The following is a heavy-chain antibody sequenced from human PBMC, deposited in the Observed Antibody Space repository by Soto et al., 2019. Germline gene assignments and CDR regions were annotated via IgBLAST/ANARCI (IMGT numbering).Heavy chain of an antibody. J-gene: IGHJ5*02. D-gene: IGHD2-15*01. CDR2: IYTSGST. V-gene: IGHV4-4*07. Sequence: QVQLQESGPGLVKPSETLSLTCTVSGGSISSYYWSWIRQPAGKGLEWIGRIYTSGSTNYNPSLKSRVTMSVATSKNQFSLKLSSVTAADTAVYYCAREIVVVVAATRPYNWFDPWGQGTLVTVSS. CDR3: AREIVVVVAATRPYNWFDP. CDR1: GGSISSYY.